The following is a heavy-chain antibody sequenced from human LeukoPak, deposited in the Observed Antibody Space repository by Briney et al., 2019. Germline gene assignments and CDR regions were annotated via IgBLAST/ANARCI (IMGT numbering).Heavy chain of an antibody. CDR2: IYYSGST. D-gene: IGHD3-22*01. J-gene: IGHJ3*02. CDR1: GGSISSSSYY. Sequence: SETLSLTCTVSGGSISSSSYYWGWIRQPPGKGLEWIGSIYYSGSTYYNPSLKSRVTISVDTSKNQFSLKLSSVTAADTAVYYCARDAPMIVVVIGAFDIWGQGTMVTVSS. V-gene: IGHV4-39*07. CDR3: ARDAPMIVVVIGAFDI.